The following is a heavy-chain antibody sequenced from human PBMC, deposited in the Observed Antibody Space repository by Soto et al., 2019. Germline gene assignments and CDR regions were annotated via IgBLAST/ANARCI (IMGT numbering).Heavy chain of an antibody. CDR3: ARADYGVDDY. D-gene: IGHD3-16*01. Sequence: QLVQSGPEVKKPGASVKVSCKASGYTFSSYTISWVRQAPGQGLEWMGWISPYNGNTKYPQKLQGRLTMTTDTSTSTAYMELRSLRSDDTAVYYCARADYGVDDYWGQGTLVTVSS. J-gene: IGHJ4*02. CDR2: ISPYNGNT. CDR1: GYTFSSYT. V-gene: IGHV1-18*01.